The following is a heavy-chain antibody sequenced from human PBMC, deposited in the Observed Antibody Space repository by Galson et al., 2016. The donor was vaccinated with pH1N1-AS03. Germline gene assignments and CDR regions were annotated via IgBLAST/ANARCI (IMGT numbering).Heavy chain of an antibody. D-gene: IGHD1-26*01. Sequence: CKASGGTFSSYPINWVRQAPGQGLECIGRIIPLLGMTNYAQKFQGIVTITADTSTSTAYVELSRLTSDDTAVYFCTRGGGSSLDYWGQGTLVPVSS. CDR2: IIPLLGMT. V-gene: IGHV1-69*04. CDR1: GGTFSSYP. CDR3: TRGGGSSLDY. J-gene: IGHJ4*02.